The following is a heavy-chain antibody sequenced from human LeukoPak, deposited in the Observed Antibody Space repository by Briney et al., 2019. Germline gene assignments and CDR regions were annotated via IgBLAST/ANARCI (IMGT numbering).Heavy chain of an antibody. CDR3: TREYVFSYGSGSNFHYCGRDD. Sequence: GSLRLSCAASGFTFSNAWMSWVRQAPRKGLEWVGRIKSKTDGGTTDYAAPVKGRFTISRDDSKNTLYLQMNSLKTKDTAVFYCTREYVFSYGSGSNFHYCGRDDWGNGPTVTVSS. CDR1: GFTFSNAW. J-gene: IGHJ6*04. CDR2: IKSKTDGGTT. V-gene: IGHV3-15*01. D-gene: IGHD3-10*01.